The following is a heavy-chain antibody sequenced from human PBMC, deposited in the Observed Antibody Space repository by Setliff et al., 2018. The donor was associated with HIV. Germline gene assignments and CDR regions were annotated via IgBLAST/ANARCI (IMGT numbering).Heavy chain of an antibody. CDR1: IGPISNGGFY. V-gene: IGHV4-31*03. Sequence: SETLSLTCTVSIGPISNGGFYWSWIRHHPGKGLEWIGYIYYSGGTYYSPSLKSRVSMSIDTFKNQFSLNLTSVTAADTAVYYCARGIYRPWGGYSAFATDAFETWGQGTLVTVSS. D-gene: IGHD5-12*01. CDR2: IYYSGGT. CDR3: ARGIYRPWGGYSAFATDAFET. J-gene: IGHJ3*02.